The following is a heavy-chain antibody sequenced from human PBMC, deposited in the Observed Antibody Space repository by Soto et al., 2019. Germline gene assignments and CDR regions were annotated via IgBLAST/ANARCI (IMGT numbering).Heavy chain of an antibody. CDR1: GGSFNCYY. V-gene: IGHV4-34*01. Sequence: PSETLSLTCAVYGGSFNCYYWSGFRQPPRKGLEWTGQINHSGATNYNPSLQRRVTISVDTSTNRSSLKMSSVTAADTDVYYCARCYDYVSGSYRTRGWFDPWGQGTMVTVCS. CDR2: INHSGAT. J-gene: IGHJ5*02. CDR3: ARCYDYVSGSYRTRGWFDP. D-gene: IGHD3-16*02.